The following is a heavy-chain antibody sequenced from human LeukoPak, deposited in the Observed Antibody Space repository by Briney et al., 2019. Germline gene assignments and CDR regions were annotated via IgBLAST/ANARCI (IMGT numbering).Heavy chain of an antibody. CDR3: AREVGAFDY. CDR1: GYTFTSYY. V-gene: IGHV1-69*13. Sequence: ASVKVSCKASGYTFTSYYMHWVRQAPGQGLEWMGGIIPIFGTANYAQKFQGRVTITADESTSTAYMELSSLRSEDTAVYYCAREVGAFDYWGQGTLVTVSS. CDR2: IIPIFGTA. J-gene: IGHJ4*02. D-gene: IGHD1-26*01.